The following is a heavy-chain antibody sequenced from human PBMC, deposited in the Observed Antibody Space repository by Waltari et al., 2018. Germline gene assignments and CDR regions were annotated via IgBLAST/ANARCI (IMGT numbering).Heavy chain of an antibody. D-gene: IGHD3-10*01. Sequence: EEQLLESGGGLVQPGDSLRLSCAASGFRFSNYWMNWVRQAPGKGLVWCARISNDEGSMTYADSVKGRFTISRDNAKNTLYLQRKRLRAEDTAVYYCVRLAQRTYRSPVPGRHYYYGMDVWGQGTTVTVSS. CDR3: VRLAQRTYRSPVPGRHYYYGMDV. V-gene: IGHV3-74*03. J-gene: IGHJ6*02. CDR1: GFRFSNYW. CDR2: ISNDEGSM.